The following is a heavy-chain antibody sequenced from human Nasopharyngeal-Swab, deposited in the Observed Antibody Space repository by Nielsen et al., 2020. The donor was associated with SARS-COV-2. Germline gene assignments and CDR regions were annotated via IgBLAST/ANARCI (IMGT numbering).Heavy chain of an antibody. CDR2: IYSGGST. CDR3: ARDQRSWDSSSSRYYYYYMDV. Sequence: GESLKISCAASGFTVSSNYMSWVRQAPGKGLEWVSVIYSGGSTYYADSVKGRFTISRDNSKNTLYLQMNSLRPEDTAVYYCARDQRSWDSSSSRYYYYYMDVWGKGTTVTVSS. D-gene: IGHD6-6*01. V-gene: IGHV3-53*01. J-gene: IGHJ6*03. CDR1: GFTVSSNY.